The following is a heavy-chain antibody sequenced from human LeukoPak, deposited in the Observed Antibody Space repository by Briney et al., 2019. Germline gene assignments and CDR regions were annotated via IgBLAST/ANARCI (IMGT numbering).Heavy chain of an antibody. V-gene: IGHV1-3*03. J-gene: IGHJ4*02. CDR2: INAGDGNI. CDR1: GYTFTGYY. CDR3: ARDVSVATYYFDY. Sequence: ASVKVSCKASGYTFTGYYMHWVRQAPGQRLEWMGWINAGDGNIKYSQDFRGRVTITRDTSASTAYMDLSSLRSEDVAVYYCARDVSVATYYFDYWGQGTLVTVSS. D-gene: IGHD5-12*01.